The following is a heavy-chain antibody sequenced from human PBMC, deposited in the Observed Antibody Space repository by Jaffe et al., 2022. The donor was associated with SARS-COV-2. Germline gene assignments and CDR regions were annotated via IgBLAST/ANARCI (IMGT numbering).Heavy chain of an antibody. J-gene: IGHJ4*02. CDR2: INAGNGNT. Sequence: QVQLVQSGAEVKKPGASVKVSCKASGYTFTSYAMHWVRQAPGQRLEWMGWINAGNGNTKYSQKFQGRVTITRDTSASTAYMELSSLRSEDTAVYYCARVAVAGDRVVDYWGQGTLVTVSS. D-gene: IGHD6-19*01. V-gene: IGHV1-3*01. CDR1: GYTFTSYA. CDR3: ARVAVAGDRVVDY.